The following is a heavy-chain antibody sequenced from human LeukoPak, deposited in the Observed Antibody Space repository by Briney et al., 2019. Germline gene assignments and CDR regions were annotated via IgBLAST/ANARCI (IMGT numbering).Heavy chain of an antibody. D-gene: IGHD3-10*01. CDR1: GGSISSSSYF. CDR2: IYYSGIT. V-gene: IGHV4-39*01. CDR3: ARLFYYGSGSYRSFDF. J-gene: IGHJ4*02. Sequence: SETLSLTCTASGGSISSSSYFWGWIRQPPGKGLEWIGSIYYSGITYYNPSLKSRVTISVYTAKNQFSLKLSSVTAAATSCYSCARLFYYGSGSYRSFDFWGQGTLVTVSS.